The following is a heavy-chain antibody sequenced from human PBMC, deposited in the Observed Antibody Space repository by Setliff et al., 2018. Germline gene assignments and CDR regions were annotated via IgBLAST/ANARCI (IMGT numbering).Heavy chain of an antibody. CDR3: STRTVAARSLDT. CDR2: IKQDGSEK. D-gene: IGHD6-13*01. V-gene: IGHV3-7*01. J-gene: IGHJ5*02. Sequence: GGSLRLSCAASGFTFGSYWMSWVRQATGKGLEWVSNIKQDGSEKHYVDSVKGRFTIARDNAKNSLYLQLNSLRAEDTAVYYCSTRTVAARSLDTWGQGTLVTVSS. CDR1: GFTFGSYW.